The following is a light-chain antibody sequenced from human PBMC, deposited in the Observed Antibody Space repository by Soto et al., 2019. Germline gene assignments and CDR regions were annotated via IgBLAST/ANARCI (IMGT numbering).Light chain of an antibody. CDR3: QQYHDTPRT. CDR2: WAS. CDR1: QSVLFNSNNKNY. V-gene: IGKV4-1*01. Sequence: DIVMTQSPDSLAVSLGERATINCKSSQSVLFNSNNKNYLAWYQQKPGQPPKLLIYWASTRESGVPDRFSGSGSGKDFTLTISALRPEDGAVYYFQQYHDTPRTFGRGTKVEIK. J-gene: IGKJ1*01.